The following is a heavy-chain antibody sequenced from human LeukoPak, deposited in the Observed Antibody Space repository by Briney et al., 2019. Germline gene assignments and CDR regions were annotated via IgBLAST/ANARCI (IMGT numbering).Heavy chain of an antibody. CDR2: IYLSGST. J-gene: IGHJ4*02. CDR3: ARVKGYADY. Sequence: SETLSLTCAVSGGSISSGGYSWSWIRQPPGKGLEWIGYIYLSGSTYYNPSLKSRVTISVDRSKNQFSLKLSSVTAADTAVYYCARVKGYADYWGQGTLVTVSS. V-gene: IGHV4-30-2*01. CDR1: GGSISSGGYS. D-gene: IGHD5-12*01.